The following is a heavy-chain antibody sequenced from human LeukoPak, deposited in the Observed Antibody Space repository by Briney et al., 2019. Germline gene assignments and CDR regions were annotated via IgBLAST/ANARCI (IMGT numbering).Heavy chain of an antibody. V-gene: IGHV3-7*03. J-gene: IGHJ4*02. CDR2: IKQDGSEK. D-gene: IGHD1-26*01. CDR1: GFTFNTYW. CDR3: AKDIFGRRQRIVGAAPIDY. Sequence: PGGSLRLSCTASGFTFNTYWMSWVRQAPGKGLEWVADIKQDGSEKNYVDSVKGRFTISRDNAKNSLYLQMNSLRAEDMALYYCAKDIFGRRQRIVGAAPIDYWGQGTLVTVSS.